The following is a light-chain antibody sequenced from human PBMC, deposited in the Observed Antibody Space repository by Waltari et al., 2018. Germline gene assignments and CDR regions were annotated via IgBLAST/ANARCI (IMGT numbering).Light chain of an antibody. V-gene: IGKV1-39*01. CDR2: AAS. CDR3: QQSYSTPQT. Sequence: DIQMTQSPSSLSASVGDRVTITCRASQSISSYLNWYQQKPAKAPKLLIYAASSLQSGVPSRFSGSGSVTDFTLTISSLQPADFSTYYCQQSYSTPQTFGPGTKVDIK. CDR1: QSISSY. J-gene: IGKJ3*01.